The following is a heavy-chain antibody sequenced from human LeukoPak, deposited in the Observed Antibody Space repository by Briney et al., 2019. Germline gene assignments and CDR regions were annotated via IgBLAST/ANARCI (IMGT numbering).Heavy chain of an antibody. Sequence: GASVKASCKASGYTFTSYGISWVRQAPGQGLEWMGWISAYNGNTNYAQKLQGRVTMTTDTSTSTAYMELRSLRSDDTAVYYCARDRSYGSGGYYFDYWGQGTLVTVSS. CDR2: ISAYNGNT. CDR1: GYTFTSYG. J-gene: IGHJ4*02. V-gene: IGHV1-18*01. D-gene: IGHD3-10*01. CDR3: ARDRSYGSGGYYFDY.